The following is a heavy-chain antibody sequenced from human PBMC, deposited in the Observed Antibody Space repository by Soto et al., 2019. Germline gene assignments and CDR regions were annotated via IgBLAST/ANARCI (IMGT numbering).Heavy chain of an antibody. CDR2: INHSGST. D-gene: IGHD3-10*01. V-gene: IGHV4-34*01. J-gene: IGHJ5*02. CDR1: GGSFSGYY. Sequence: QVQLQQWGAGLLKPSETLSLTCAVYGGSFSGYYWSWIRQPPGKGLEWIGEINHSGSTNYNPSLKSRVTISVDTSKNQFSLKLSSVTAADTAVYYCARGRRVRGVILTNWFDPWGQGTLVTVSS. CDR3: ARGRRVRGVILTNWFDP.